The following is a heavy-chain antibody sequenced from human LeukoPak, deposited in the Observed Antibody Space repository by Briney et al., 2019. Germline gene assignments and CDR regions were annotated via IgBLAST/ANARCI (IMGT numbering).Heavy chain of an antibody. Sequence: GGSLRLSCAASGFTFSSYGMHWVRQAPGKGLGWVAFIRYDGSNKYYADSVKGRFTISRDNSKNTLYLQMNSLRAEDTAVYYCAIVSLEAFDIWGQGTMVTVSS. V-gene: IGHV3-30*02. J-gene: IGHJ3*02. D-gene: IGHD3-16*01. CDR1: GFTFSSYG. CDR3: AIVSLEAFDI. CDR2: IRYDGSNK.